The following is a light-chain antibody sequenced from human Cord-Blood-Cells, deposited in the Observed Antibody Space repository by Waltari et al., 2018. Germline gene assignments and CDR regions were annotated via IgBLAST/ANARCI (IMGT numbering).Light chain of an antibody. Sequence: EIVMTQSPATLSVSPGERATLSCRASQRVSSNLAWYQQQPGQAPRLLIYGASTRATRIPARFSGSGSGTEFTLTISSLQSEDFAVYYCQQYNNWLTFGGGTKVEIK. V-gene: IGKV3-15*01. J-gene: IGKJ4*01. CDR2: GAS. CDR1: QRVSSN. CDR3: QQYNNWLT.